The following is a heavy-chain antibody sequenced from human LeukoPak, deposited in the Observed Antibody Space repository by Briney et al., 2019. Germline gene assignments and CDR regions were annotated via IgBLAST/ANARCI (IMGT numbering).Heavy chain of an antibody. V-gene: IGHV3-53*05. Sequence: GSLRLSCAASGLTVSSNHMSWVRQAPGKGLEWVLVIYTGGSTDYADSVKGRFTISRDNSKNTLYLQMNSLRAEDTAVYYCAREPRLVAAFDIWGQGTMVTVSS. CDR1: GLTVSSNH. J-gene: IGHJ3*02. CDR2: IYTGGST. CDR3: AREPRLVAAFDI. D-gene: IGHD2-8*02.